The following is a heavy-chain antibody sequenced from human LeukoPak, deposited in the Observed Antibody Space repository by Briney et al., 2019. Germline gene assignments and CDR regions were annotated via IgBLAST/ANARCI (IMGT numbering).Heavy chain of an antibody. Sequence: SETLSLTCTVSGGSISGYYWSWIRQPAGKGLEWIGRIYTSGSTNYNPSLKSRVTMSVDTSKNQFSLKLSSVTAADTAVYYCARDVLVPAAYNWFDPWGQGTLVTVSS. J-gene: IGHJ5*02. CDR3: ARDVLVPAAYNWFDP. V-gene: IGHV4-4*07. CDR1: GGSISGYY. CDR2: IYTSGST. D-gene: IGHD2-2*01.